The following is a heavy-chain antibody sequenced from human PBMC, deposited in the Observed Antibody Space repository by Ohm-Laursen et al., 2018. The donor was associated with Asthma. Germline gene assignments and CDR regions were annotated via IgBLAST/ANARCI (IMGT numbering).Heavy chain of an antibody. J-gene: IGHJ4*02. V-gene: IGHV1-18*04. D-gene: IGHD2-21*01. CDR1: GYSLSSNA. CDR2: IYIRNT. Sequence: SSVKVSCNASGYSLSSNAISWVRQAPGQRPEWMGWIYIRNTNYAPKFRDRITLSTDTSTNTAYMDLRSLRSDGTAVYYCVRDVVDRFDFWGQGSLVIVSS. CDR3: VRDVVDRFDF.